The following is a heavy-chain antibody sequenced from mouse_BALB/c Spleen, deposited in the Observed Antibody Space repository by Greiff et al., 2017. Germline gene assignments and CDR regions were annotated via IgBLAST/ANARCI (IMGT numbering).Heavy chain of an antibody. CDR1: GFSLTSYG. Sequence: VQGVESGPGLVAPSQSLSITCTVSGFSLTSYGVHWVRQPPGKGLEWLGVIWAGGSTNYNSALMSRLSISKDNSKSQVFLKMNSLQTDDTAMYYCASPYGSSYPYYAMDYWGQGTSVTVSS. V-gene: IGHV2-9*02. D-gene: IGHD1-1*01. CDR3: ASPYGSSYPYYAMDY. CDR2: IWAGGST. J-gene: IGHJ4*01.